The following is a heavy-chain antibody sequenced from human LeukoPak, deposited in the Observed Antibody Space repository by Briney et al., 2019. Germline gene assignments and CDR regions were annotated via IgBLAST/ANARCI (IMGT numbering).Heavy chain of an antibody. CDR2: MNPNSGNT. CDR1: GYTFTSYD. D-gene: IGHD3-16*02. CDR3: ASGPYDYVWGSYPDY. Sequence: ASVKVSCKASGYTFTSYDINWVRQATGQGLEWMGWMNPNSGNTGYAQKFQGRVTMTRNTSISTAYMELSSLRAEDTAVYYCASGPYDYVWGSYPDYWGQGTLVTVSS. J-gene: IGHJ4*02. V-gene: IGHV1-8*01.